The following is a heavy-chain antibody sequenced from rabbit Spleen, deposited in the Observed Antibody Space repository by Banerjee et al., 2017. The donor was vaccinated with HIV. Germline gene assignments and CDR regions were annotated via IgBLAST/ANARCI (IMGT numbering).Heavy chain of an antibody. Sequence: EQLKETGGGLVQPGGSLTLSCKASGFDFSSYGVSWVRQAPGKGLEWIGYIDPIFHVTTYANWVNGRFTISKTSSTVDLKMTTLTAADTATYFCARDAGSYDYIDVYFNLWGPGTLVTVS. J-gene: IGHJ4*01. CDR2: IDPIFHVT. D-gene: IGHD8-1*01. CDR3: ARDAGSYDYIDVYFNL. CDR1: GFDFSSYG. V-gene: IGHV1S21*01.